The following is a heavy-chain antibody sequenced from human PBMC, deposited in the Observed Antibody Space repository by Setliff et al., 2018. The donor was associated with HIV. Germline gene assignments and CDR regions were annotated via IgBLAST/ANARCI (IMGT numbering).Heavy chain of an antibody. V-gene: IGHV1-69*05. Sequence: SVKVSCKASGGTFSSYAISWVRQAPGQGLEWMGGIIPIFGTTKYAQKFQGRVTITTDESTSTAYMELSSLRSEDTAVYYCARGLRLGELSLHLDYWGQGTLVTAPQ. CDR3: ARGLRLGELSLHLDY. CDR1: GGTFSSYA. D-gene: IGHD3-16*02. CDR2: IIPIFGTT. J-gene: IGHJ4*02.